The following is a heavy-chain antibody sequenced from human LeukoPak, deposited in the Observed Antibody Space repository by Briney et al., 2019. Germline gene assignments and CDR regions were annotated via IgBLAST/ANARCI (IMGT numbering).Heavy chain of an antibody. V-gene: IGHV2-5*01. CDR2: IYWNDDK. J-gene: IGHJ3*02. CDR3: AHRQSGAFDI. CDR1: GFSLSTRAVG. Sequence: ESGPTLVNPTQTLTLTCTFSGFSLSTRAVGVGWIRQPPVKALECLALIYWNDDKRYTPSLKRRLTITKDTSKNKVVLKMTNMDPVDTATYYCAHRQSGAFDIWGQGTMVTVSS.